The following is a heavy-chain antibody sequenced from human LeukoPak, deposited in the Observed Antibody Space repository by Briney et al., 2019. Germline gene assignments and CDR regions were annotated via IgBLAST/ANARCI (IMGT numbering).Heavy chain of an antibody. CDR1: GGSFSGYY. J-gene: IGHJ3*02. V-gene: IGHV3-21*01. CDR3: ARDTYYYDSSGSDAFDI. CDR2: ISSSSSYI. D-gene: IGHD3-22*01. Sequence: ETLSLTCAVYGGSFSGYYWSWIRQPPGKGLEWVSSISSSSSYIYYADSVKGRFTISRDNAKNSLYLQMNSLRAEDTAVYYCARDTYYYDSSGSDAFDIWGQGTMVTVSS.